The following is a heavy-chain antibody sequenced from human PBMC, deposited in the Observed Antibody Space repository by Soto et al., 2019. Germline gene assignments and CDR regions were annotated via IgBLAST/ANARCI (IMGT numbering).Heavy chain of an antibody. CDR1: GFTFSSYA. Sequence: GGSLRLSCAASGFTFSSYAMSWVRQAPGKGLEWVSAISGSGGSTYYADSVKGRFTISRDNSKNTLYLQMNSLRAEDTAVYYCAKEGPLLWFGGRGAFDIWGQGTMVTVSS. V-gene: IGHV3-23*01. J-gene: IGHJ3*02. D-gene: IGHD3-10*01. CDR2: ISGSGGST. CDR3: AKEGPLLWFGGRGAFDI.